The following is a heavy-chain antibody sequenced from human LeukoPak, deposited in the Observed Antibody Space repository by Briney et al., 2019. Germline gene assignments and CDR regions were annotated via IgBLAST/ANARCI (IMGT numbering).Heavy chain of an antibody. CDR2: TYYRSKWYN. J-gene: IGHJ4*02. Sequence: SQTLSLTCAISGDSVSSNSAAWNWIRQSPSRGLEWLGRTYYRSKWYNDYAVSVKSRITINPDTSKNQFSLQLNSVTPEDTAVYYCARTYSSDWPQHGLFDYWGQGTLVTVSP. D-gene: IGHD6-19*01. CDR1: GDSVSSNSAA. V-gene: IGHV6-1*01. CDR3: ARTYSSDWPQHGLFDY.